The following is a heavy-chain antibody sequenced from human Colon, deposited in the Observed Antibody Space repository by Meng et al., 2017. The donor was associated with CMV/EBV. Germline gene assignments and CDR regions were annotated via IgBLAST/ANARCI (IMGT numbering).Heavy chain of an antibody. Sequence: SVKVSCKASGGTFRSYSFSWVRQAPGQGLEWMGRISPGLGITNYAQKFKDRLTTTADISTSTAYMVLSSLTSEDTAVYYCARDLLWGSSSTYFDYWGQGTLVTVSS. J-gene: IGHJ4*02. CDR1: GGTFRSYS. CDR3: ARDLLWGSSSTYFDY. D-gene: IGHD6-6*01. V-gene: IGHV1-69*04. CDR2: ISPGLGIT.